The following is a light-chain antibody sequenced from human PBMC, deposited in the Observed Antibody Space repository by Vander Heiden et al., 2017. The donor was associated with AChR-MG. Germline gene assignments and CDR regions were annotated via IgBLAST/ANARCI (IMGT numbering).Light chain of an antibody. V-gene: IGLV1-44*01. CDR1: SSHIGSNT. CDR2: SNN. CDR3: AAWDDSLNGPV. Sequence: QSVLTQPPSASGTPVPRVTICCCGSSSHIGSNTVNGYQQLPGTAPKLLIYSNNQRPSVVPDRFSGSKSGTSASLAISGLQSEDEADYYCAAWDDSLNGPVFGGGTKLTVL. J-gene: IGLJ2*01.